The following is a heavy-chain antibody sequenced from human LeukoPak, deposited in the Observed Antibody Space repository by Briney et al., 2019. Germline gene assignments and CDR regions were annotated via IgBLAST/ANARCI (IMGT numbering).Heavy chain of an antibody. Sequence: SETLSLTCTVSGYSISSTYYWGWIRQPPGKGLEWIGRIYHSGSTYDNPSLKSRVTISVDTSKNQVSLRLSSVTAADTAVYYCASVCSSTSCYRDYWGQGTLVTVSS. CDR2: IYHSGST. CDR1: GYSISSTYY. J-gene: IGHJ4*02. D-gene: IGHD2-2*01. V-gene: IGHV4-38-2*02. CDR3: ASVCSSTSCYRDY.